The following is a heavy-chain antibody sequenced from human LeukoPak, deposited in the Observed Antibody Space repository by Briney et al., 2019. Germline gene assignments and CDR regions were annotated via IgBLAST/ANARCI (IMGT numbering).Heavy chain of an antibody. J-gene: IGHJ4*02. CDR2: IYYSGST. CDR3: ARRPYGYSYGRRLDY. V-gene: IGHV4-59*08. CDR1: GGSISSYY. D-gene: IGHD5-18*01. Sequence: SETLSLTCTVSGGSISSYYWSWIRQPPGKGLEWIGYIYYSGSTNYNPSLKSRVTISVDTSKNQFSLKLSSVTAADTAVYYCARRPYGYSYGRRLDYWGQGTLVTVSS.